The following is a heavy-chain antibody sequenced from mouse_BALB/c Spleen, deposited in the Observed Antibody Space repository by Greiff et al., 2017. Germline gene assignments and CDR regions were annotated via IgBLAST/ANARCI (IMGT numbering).Heavy chain of an antibody. CDR1: GYSITSDYA. V-gene: IGHV3-2*02. CDR3: AWGYFDY. Sequence: DVQLQESGPGLVKPSQSLSLTCTVTGYSITSDYAWNWIRQFPGNKLEWMGYISYSGSTGYNPSLKSRISITRDTSKNQFFLQLNSVTTEDTATYYCAWGYFDYWGQGTTLTVSS. J-gene: IGHJ2*01. CDR2: ISYSGST.